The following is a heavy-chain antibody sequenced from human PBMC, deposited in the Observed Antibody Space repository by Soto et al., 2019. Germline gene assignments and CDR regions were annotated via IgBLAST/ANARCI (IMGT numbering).Heavy chain of an antibody. Sequence: SETLSLTCTVSGGSISSYYWSWIRQPPGKGLEWIGYIYYSGSTNYNPSLKSRVTISVDTSKNQFSLKLSSVTAADTAVYYCARGQEGYGFDYWGQGTLVTVSS. D-gene: IGHD5-18*01. CDR2: IYYSGST. CDR1: GGSISSYY. CDR3: ARGQEGYGFDY. J-gene: IGHJ4*02. V-gene: IGHV4-59*08.